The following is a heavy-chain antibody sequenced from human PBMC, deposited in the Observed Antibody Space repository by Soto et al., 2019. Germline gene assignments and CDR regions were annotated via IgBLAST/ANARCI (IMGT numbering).Heavy chain of an antibody. V-gene: IGHV3-23*01. CDR1: GFSLRDHA. Sequence: SLRLSCAASGFSLRDHALSWVRQAAGGGLEWVSGISGSEDRTSYADFVRGRFIISKDRAKNTLYLDMSGLRVDDTAVYFCGRTYTGGWGQGTLVTVSS. J-gene: IGHJ4*02. CDR3: GRTYTGG. CDR2: ISGSEDRT. D-gene: IGHD3-10*01.